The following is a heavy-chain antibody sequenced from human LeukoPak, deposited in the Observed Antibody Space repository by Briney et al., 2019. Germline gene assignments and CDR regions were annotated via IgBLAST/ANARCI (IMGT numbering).Heavy chain of an antibody. CDR2: TYYRSKWYN. CDR1: GDSVSSNSAA. J-gene: IGHJ5*02. D-gene: IGHD4-17*01. CDR3: ARDGLYHSPYGDYYWFDP. V-gene: IGHV6-1*01. Sequence: SQTLSLTCAISGDSVSSNSAAWNWIRQSPSRGLEWLGRTYYRSKWYNDYAVSVKSRITINPDTSKNQFSLQLNSVTPEDTAVYYCARDGLYHSPYGDYYWFDPWGQGTLVTVSS.